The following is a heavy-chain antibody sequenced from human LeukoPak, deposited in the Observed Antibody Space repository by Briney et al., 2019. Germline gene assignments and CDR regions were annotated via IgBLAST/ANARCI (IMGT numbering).Heavy chain of an antibody. D-gene: IGHD3-3*01. CDR2: ISYDGSNK. J-gene: IGHJ6*02. CDR3: ARAPDDFWSGYQADV. V-gene: IGHV3-30*04. CDR1: GFTFSSYA. Sequence: GGSLRLSCAASGFTFSSYAMHWVRQAAGKGLEWVAVISYDGSNKYYADSVKGRFTISRDNSKNTLYLQMNSLRAEDTAVYYCARAPDDFWSGYQADVWGQGTTVTVSS.